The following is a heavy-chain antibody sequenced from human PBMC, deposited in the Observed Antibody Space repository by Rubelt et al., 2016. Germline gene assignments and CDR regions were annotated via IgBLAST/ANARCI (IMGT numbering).Heavy chain of an antibody. V-gene: IGHV3-74*01. D-gene: IGHD6-19*01. J-gene: IGHJ6*02. CDR2: INSDGSST. Sequence: VRQAPGKGLVWVSRINSDGSSTSYADSVKGRFTISRDNAKNTLYLQMNSLRAEDTAVYYCARDQQWLVPPYYYYGMDVWGQGTTVTVSS. CDR3: ARDQQWLVPPYYYYGMDV.